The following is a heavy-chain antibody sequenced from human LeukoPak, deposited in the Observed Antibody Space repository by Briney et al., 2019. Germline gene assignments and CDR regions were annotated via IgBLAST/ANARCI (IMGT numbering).Heavy chain of an antibody. V-gene: IGHV4-59*01. CDR1: GGSISSYY. CDR2: IYYSGST. D-gene: IGHD6-19*01. Sequence: SETLSLTCTVSGGSISSYYWSWIRQPPGKGLEWIGYIYYSGSTNYNPSLKSRVTISVDTSKNQFSLKPSSVTAADTAVYYCARNGYSSGWYPCWFDPWGQGTLVTVSS. J-gene: IGHJ5*02. CDR3: ARNGYSSGWYPCWFDP.